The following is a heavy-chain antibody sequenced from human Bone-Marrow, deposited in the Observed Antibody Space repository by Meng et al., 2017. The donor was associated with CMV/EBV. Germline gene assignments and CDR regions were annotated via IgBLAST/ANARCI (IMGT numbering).Heavy chain of an antibody. J-gene: IGHJ4*02. D-gene: IGHD6-13*01. CDR3: ARGQGYSSSWRLKNFDY. CDR2: ISYDGSNK. CDR1: GSTFSSYA. V-gene: IGHV3-30*04. Sequence: GGSLRLSCAASGSTFSSYAMHWVRQAPGKGLEWVAVISYDGSNKYYADSVKGRFTISRDNSKNTLYLQMNSLRAEDTAVYYCARGQGYSSSWRLKNFDYWGQGTLVTVSS.